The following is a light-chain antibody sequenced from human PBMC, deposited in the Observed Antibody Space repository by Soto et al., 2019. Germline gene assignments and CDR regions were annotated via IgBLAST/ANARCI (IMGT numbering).Light chain of an antibody. Sequence: ETVMTQSPVTLSVSPGDTATLSCRASQRVSSHLAWYQQKPGQAPRLLIYAASTRDTGIPDRFSGSGAGTDFTLTISRLEPGDFAVYYCQVYGSSPKTFGQGTKVDIK. J-gene: IGKJ1*01. V-gene: IGKV3-20*01. CDR2: AAS. CDR3: QVYGSSPKT. CDR1: QRVSSH.